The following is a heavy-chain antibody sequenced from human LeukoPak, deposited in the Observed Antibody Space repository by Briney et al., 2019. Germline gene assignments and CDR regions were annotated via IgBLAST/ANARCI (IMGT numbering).Heavy chain of an antibody. CDR1: GFTFSSYA. CDR2: ISGSGGST. J-gene: IGHJ4*02. D-gene: IGHD2-2*01. V-gene: IGHV3-23*01. Sequence: GGSLRLSCAASGFTFSSYAMSWVRQAPGKGLEWVSAISGSGGSTYYADSVKGRFTISRDNSKNTLYLQMNSLRAEDTAVYYCAKGPKYLYCSSTSCSHFDYWGQGTLVTVSS. CDR3: AKGPKYLYCSSTSCSHFDY.